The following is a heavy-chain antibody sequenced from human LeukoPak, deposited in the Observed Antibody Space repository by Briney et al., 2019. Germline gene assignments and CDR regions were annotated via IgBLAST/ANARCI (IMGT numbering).Heavy chain of an antibody. CDR1: GFTFSSEW. CDR3: ARDRRYYYDSSGYQD. D-gene: IGHD3-22*01. V-gene: IGHV3-74*01. J-gene: IGHJ4*02. Sequence: GGSLRLSCAASGFTFSSEWMHWVRQPPGKGLEWVSGISWNSGSIDYADSVKGRFTISRDNSKNTLYLQMNSLRAEDTAVHYCARDRRYYYDSSGYQDWGQGTLVTVSS. CDR2: ISWNSGSI.